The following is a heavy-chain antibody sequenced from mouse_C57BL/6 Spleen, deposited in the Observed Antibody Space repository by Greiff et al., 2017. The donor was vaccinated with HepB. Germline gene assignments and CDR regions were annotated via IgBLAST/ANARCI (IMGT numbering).Heavy chain of an antibody. D-gene: IGHD1-1*01. J-gene: IGHJ2*01. CDR3: ARDGITTVGNFDY. CDR2: IHPNSGST. CDR1: GYTFTSYW. Sequence: QVHVKQPGAELVKPGASVKLSCKASGYTFTSYWMHWVKQRPGQGLEWIGMIHPNSGSTNYNEKFKSKATLTVDKSSSTAYMQLSSLTSEDSAVYYCARDGITTVGNFDYWGQGTTLTVSS. V-gene: IGHV1-64*01.